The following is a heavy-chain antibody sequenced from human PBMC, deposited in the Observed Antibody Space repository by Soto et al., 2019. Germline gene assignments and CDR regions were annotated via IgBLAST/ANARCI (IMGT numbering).Heavy chain of an antibody. D-gene: IGHD2-21*02. J-gene: IGHJ6*03. CDR2: IYYSGST. Sequence: SETLSLTCTVSGGSISSSSYYWGWIRQPPGKGLEWIGSIYYSGSTYYNPSLKSRVTMSVDTSKNQFSLKLSSVTAADTAVYYCARKSCGGDCYYYYYMDVWGKGTTVTVSS. CDR1: GGSISSSSYY. CDR3: ARKSCGGDCYYYYYMDV. V-gene: IGHV4-39*01.